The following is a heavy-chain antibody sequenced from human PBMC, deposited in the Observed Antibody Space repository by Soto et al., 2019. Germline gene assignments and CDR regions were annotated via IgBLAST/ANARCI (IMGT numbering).Heavy chain of an antibody. V-gene: IGHV1-8*01. CDR3: EKGESLDRRFSP. CDR2: METKARNS. CDR1: GYTFLGHE. J-gene: IGHJ5*02. Sequence: QVQLVQSGAEVKKPGASVKVSCRACGYTFLGHEINWVRQGAGQGLEWMGCMETKARNSGYSEKFEGGVSMTRDTASNTAYMEPSSLTSDETAVYYGEKGESLDRRFSPWGQGTLVTVSS. D-gene: IGHD3-16*02.